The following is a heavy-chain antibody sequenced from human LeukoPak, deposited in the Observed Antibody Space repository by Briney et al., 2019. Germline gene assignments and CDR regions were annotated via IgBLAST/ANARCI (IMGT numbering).Heavy chain of an antibody. V-gene: IGHV4-38-2*01. Sequence: SETLSLTCAVSGYSISSGYYWGWIRQPPGKGLEWIGSIYYSGSTYYNPSLKSRVTISVDTSKNQFSLRLSSVTAADTAVYYCARRVVAARPFDYWGQGTLVTVSS. CDR1: GYSISSGYY. CDR3: ARRVVAARPFDY. D-gene: IGHD6-6*01. CDR2: IYYSGST. J-gene: IGHJ4*02.